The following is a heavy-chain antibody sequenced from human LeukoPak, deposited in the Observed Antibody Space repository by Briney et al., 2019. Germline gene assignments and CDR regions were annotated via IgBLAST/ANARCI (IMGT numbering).Heavy chain of an antibody. CDR3: ARDRLGGYSYVY. CDR2: IYYSGST. D-gene: IGHD5-12*01. V-gene: IGHV4-39*07. Sequence: SETLSLTCTVSGGSISSSSYYWGWIRQPPGKGLEWIGSIYYSGSTYYNPPLKSRVTISVDTSKNQFSLKLSSVTAADTAVYYCARDRLGGYSYVYWGQGSLVTVSS. J-gene: IGHJ4*02. CDR1: GGSISSSSYY.